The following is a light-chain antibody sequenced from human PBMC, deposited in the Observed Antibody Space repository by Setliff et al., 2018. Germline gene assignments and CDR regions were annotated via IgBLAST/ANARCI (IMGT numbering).Light chain of an antibody. J-gene: IGLJ2*01. CDR1: SGSIARDY. CDR3: QSFDNTNVV. V-gene: IGLV6-57*01. Sequence: NFMLTQLHSVSESPGKTITISCIPSSGSIARDYVQWYQPRPRSSLTTVITEHNRRPSGVPYRFSGSIDTSSNSASLTISGLKTGDEADYYCQSFDNTNVVFGGGTKVTVL. CDR2: EHN.